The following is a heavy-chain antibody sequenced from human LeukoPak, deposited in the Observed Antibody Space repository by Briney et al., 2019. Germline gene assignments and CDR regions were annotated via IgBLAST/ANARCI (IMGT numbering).Heavy chain of an antibody. CDR1: GYSISSGYY. Sequence: SETLSLTCTVSGYSISSGYYWGWIRQPPGKGLEWIGSIYHSGSTYYNPSLKSRVTISVDTSKNQFSLKLSSVTAADTAVYYCARGGRDYYDSSGYFDAFDIWGQGTMVTVSS. V-gene: IGHV4-38-2*02. CDR2: IYHSGST. D-gene: IGHD3-22*01. CDR3: ARGGRDYYDSSGYFDAFDI. J-gene: IGHJ3*02.